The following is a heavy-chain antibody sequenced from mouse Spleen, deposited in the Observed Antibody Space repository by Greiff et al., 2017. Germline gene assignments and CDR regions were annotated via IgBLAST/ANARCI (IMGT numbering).Heavy chain of an antibody. CDR1: GYTFTDYN. J-gene: IGHJ3*01. CDR2: INPNNGGT. Sequence: VQLQQSGPELVKPGASVKIPCKASGYTFTDYNMDWVKQSHGKSLEWIGDINPNNGGTIYNQKFKGKATLTVDKSSSTAYMELRSLTSEDTAVYYCARGGDYGSSYVEAWFAYWGQGTLVTVSA. V-gene: IGHV1-18*01. CDR3: ARGGDYGSSYVEAWFAY. D-gene: IGHD1-1*01.